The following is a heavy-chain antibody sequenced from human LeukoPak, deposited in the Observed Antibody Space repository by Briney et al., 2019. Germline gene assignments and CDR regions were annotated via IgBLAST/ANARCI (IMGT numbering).Heavy chain of an antibody. V-gene: IGHV4-34*01. CDR2: INHSGST. Sequence: SETLSLTCAVYGGSFSGYYWSWIRQPPGKGLEWIGEINHSGSTNYNPSLKSRVTISVDTSKNQFSLKLSSVTAADTAVYYCASXSGRVRPLDYWGQGTLVTVSS. J-gene: IGHJ4*02. CDR3: ASXSGRVRPLDY. D-gene: IGHD3-10*01. CDR1: GGSFSGYY.